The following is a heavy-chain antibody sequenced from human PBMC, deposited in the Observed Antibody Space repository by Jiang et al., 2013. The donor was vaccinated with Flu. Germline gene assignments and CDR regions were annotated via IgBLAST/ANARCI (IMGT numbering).Heavy chain of an antibody. J-gene: IGHJ3*02. V-gene: IGHV3-21*01. CDR3: ARDYHATVTTLGAFDI. Sequence: RLSCAASGFTFSSYSMNWVRQAPGKGLEWVSSISSSSSYIYYADSVKGRFTISRDNAKNSLYLQMNSLRAEDTAVYYCARDYHATVTTLGAFDIWGQGTMVTVSS. D-gene: IGHD4-17*01. CDR2: ISSSSSYI. CDR1: GFTFSSYS.